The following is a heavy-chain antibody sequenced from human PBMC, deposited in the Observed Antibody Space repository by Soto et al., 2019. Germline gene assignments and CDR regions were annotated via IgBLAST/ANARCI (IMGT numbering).Heavy chain of an antibody. CDR1: GFTFSHYG. CDR2: ISYDGGIK. J-gene: IGHJ3*02. Sequence: QMQLVESGGGVVQPGTSLRVSCAASGFTFSHYGIHWVRQAPGKGLEWEPVISYDGGIKLYADSVRDRFAISRDNSKDTLYLQMDTLGPDDTAVYYCAKLPWGFNYYDRSEYRATDNDAFDIWGQGTMVTVSS. D-gene: IGHD3-22*01. CDR3: AKLPWGFNYYDRSEYRATDNDAFDI. V-gene: IGHV3-30*18.